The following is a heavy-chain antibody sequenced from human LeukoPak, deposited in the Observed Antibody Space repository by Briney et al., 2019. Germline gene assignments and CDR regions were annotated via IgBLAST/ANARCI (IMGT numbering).Heavy chain of an antibody. CDR1: GFTVSSNY. Sequence: GGSLRLSCAASGFTVSSNYMSWVRQAPGKGLEWVSVIYSGGSTYYADSVKGRFTISRDNSKNTLYLQMNSLRAEDTAVYYCARDLSITMVRGVQFGGQGTLVTVSS. D-gene: IGHD3-10*01. J-gene: IGHJ4*02. CDR2: IYSGGST. CDR3: ARDLSITMVRGVQF. V-gene: IGHV3-66*01.